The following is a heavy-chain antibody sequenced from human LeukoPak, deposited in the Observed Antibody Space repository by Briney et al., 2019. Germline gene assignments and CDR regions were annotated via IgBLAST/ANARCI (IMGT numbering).Heavy chain of an antibody. D-gene: IGHD3-16*01. J-gene: IGHJ4*02. Sequence: GGSLRLSCAASGFTFSSYAMTWARQAPVKGLEWVSAISGDGTRTYYADSVKGRFTISRDNSKNTLYLEMSSLRVEDTAIYYCAKWPEGAMDYFDYWGQGTLVTVSS. V-gene: IGHV3-23*01. CDR3: AKWPEGAMDYFDY. CDR2: ISGDGTRT. CDR1: GFTFSSYA.